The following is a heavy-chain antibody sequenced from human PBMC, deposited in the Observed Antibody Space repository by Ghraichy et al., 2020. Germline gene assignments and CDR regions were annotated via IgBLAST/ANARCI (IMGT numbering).Heavy chain of an antibody. CDR1: GFTFSSYT. Sequence: GESLNISCAASGFTFSSYTMTWVRRAPGKGLEWVASIGGSGGDVYYADSVKGRFTISRDNAKNSLSLQMNTLRAEDTAVYYSARQFCTGGSCRGYFDYWGQGTLVTVSS. J-gene: IGHJ4*02. V-gene: IGHV3-21*04. CDR3: ARQFCTGGSCRGYFDY. CDR2: IGGSGGDV. D-gene: IGHD2-15*01.